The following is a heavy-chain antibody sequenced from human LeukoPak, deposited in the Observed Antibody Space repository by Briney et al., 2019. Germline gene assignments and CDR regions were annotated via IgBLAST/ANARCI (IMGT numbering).Heavy chain of an antibody. J-gene: IGHJ4*02. CDR1: GFTFSSYE. V-gene: IGHV3-21*01. Sequence: GGSLRLSCAASGFTFSSYEMNWVRQAPGKGLEWVSSISSSSYIYYADSVKGRFTISRDNAKNSLYLQMNSLRAEDTAVYYCARDRVAARPTFDYWGQGTLVTVSS. D-gene: IGHD6-6*01. CDR3: ARDRVAARPTFDY. CDR2: ISSSSYI.